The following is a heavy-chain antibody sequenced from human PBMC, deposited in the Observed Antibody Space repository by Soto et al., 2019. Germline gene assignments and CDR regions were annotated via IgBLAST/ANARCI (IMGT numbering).Heavy chain of an antibody. J-gene: IGHJ4*02. CDR1: GFSFSTYE. V-gene: IGHV3-48*03. Sequence: PGGSLRLSCAASGFSFSTYEMNWVRQAPGKGLEWVAYISSGSDTIHYADSVRGRFTVSRDKAKNSLYLQMNSLRVEDTALYYCARARGAGVYWGQGMLVTLS. CDR2: ISSGSDTI. CDR3: ARARGAGVY. D-gene: IGHD1-26*01.